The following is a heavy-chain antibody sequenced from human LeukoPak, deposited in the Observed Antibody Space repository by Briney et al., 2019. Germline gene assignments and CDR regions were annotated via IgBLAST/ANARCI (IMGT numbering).Heavy chain of an antibody. D-gene: IGHD6-19*01. CDR1: GGSISSGGYS. J-gene: IGHJ4*02. V-gene: IGHV4-30-2*01. CDR2: IFHSGTT. Sequence: PSETLSLTCAVSGGSISSGGYSWTWIRQPPGKGLEWIGSIFHSGTTYYNPSLKSRVTISVDRSKNHFSLKLSSVTAADTAVYYCARGGPYGSGWYGFDYWGQGTLVTVSS. CDR3: ARGGPYGSGWYGFDY.